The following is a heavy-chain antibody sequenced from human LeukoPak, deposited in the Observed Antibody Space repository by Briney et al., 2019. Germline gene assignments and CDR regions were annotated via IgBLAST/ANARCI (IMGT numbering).Heavy chain of an antibody. V-gene: IGHV3-33*01. CDR1: GFTFSSYG. CDR3: ARACTYYYYGMDV. J-gene: IGHJ6*02. D-gene: IGHD2-8*01. Sequence: GRSLRLSCAASGFTFSSYGMHWVRQAPGKGLEWVAVIWYDGSNKYYADSVKGRFTISRDNSKNTLYLQMNSLRAEDTAVYYCARACTYYYYGMDVWGQGTTVTVSS. CDR2: IWYDGSNK.